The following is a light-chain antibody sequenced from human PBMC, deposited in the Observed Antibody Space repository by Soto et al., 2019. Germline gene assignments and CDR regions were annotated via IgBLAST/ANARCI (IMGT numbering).Light chain of an antibody. J-gene: IGKJ2*02. Sequence: EIVMTQSPATLSVSPGERATLSCRANQSVSSSLAWYQQKPGQPPRLLIYGASNRATGSPARFSGSGSGTEFTLTISSLQSEDFAVYFCQQYNNWPPCTFGQGTKLEIK. V-gene: IGKV3-15*01. CDR3: QQYNNWPPCT. CDR2: GAS. CDR1: QSVSSS.